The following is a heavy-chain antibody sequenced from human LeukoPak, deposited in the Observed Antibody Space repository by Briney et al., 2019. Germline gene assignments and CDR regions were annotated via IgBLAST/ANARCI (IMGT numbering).Heavy chain of an antibody. CDR2: IKQDGTEK. CDR1: GLTFNKYW. CDR3: AKLAKYFYGSETYYFFEH. J-gene: IGHJ4*02. D-gene: IGHD3-10*01. Sequence: PGGSLRLSCEASGLTFNKYWMTWVRQAPGKGLEWVANIKQDGTEKYYVDSVKGRFTISRDNAKNSLYLQMNSLRVEDTAVYYCAKLAKYFYGSETYYFFEHWGQGTPVTASS. V-gene: IGHV3-7*01.